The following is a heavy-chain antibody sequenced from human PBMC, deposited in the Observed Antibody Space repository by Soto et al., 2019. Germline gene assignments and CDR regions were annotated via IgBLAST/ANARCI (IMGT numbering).Heavy chain of an antibody. V-gene: IGHV3-21*01. CDR3: ATTNLIAVAGNPGFDY. J-gene: IGHJ4*02. CDR1: GFTFSSYS. Sequence: EVQLVESGGGLVKPGGSLRLSCAASGFTFSSYSMNWVRQAPGKGLEWVSSISSSSSYIYYADSVKGRFTISRDNAKNLLYLQMNSLRAEDTAVYYLATTNLIAVAGNPGFDYWGQGTLGTVSS. D-gene: IGHD6-19*01. CDR2: ISSSSSYI.